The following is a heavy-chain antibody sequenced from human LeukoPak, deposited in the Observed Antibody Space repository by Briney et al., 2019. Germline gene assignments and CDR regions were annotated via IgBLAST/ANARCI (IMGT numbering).Heavy chain of an antibody. Sequence: PSETLSLTCTVSGGSISSYYWSWIRRPPGKGLEWIGYIYYSGSTNYNPSLKSRVTISVDTSKNQFSLKLSSVTAADTAVYYCARLGGVRATVTTHYYYGMDVWGQGTTVTVSS. CDR1: GGSISSYY. CDR3: ARLGGVRATVTTHYYYGMDV. V-gene: IGHV4-59*08. CDR2: IYYSGST. J-gene: IGHJ6*02. D-gene: IGHD4-4*01.